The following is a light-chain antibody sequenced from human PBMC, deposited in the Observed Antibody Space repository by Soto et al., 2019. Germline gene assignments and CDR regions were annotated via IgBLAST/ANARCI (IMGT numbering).Light chain of an antibody. Sequence: QSALTQPASVSGSPGQWITISCTGASSDVGGYNYVSWYQQHPGRAPKLMIYEVRIRPSGISNRFSGSKSGNTASLTISGLQAEDESDYYCASYTDNTLWLFGGGTKLTVL. CDR1: SSDVGGYNY. J-gene: IGLJ3*02. CDR3: ASYTDNTLWL. V-gene: IGLV2-14*01. CDR2: EVR.